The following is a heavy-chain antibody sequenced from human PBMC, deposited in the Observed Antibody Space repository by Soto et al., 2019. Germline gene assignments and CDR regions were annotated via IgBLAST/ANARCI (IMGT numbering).Heavy chain of an antibody. CDR2: IRHTTSAT. J-gene: IGHJ3*01. D-gene: IGHD6-19*01. CDR3: ARDRGSSGMFELDV. V-gene: IGHV3-48*02. CDR1: QFPFDVYS. Sequence: GQLVESGGDFVQPGESLRLSCVASQFPFDVYSMHWVRQAPGKGLEWVSYIRHTTSATFYADAVKGRFTISRENRKNSLFLQMNSLRDDDTGVYFCARDRGSSGMFELDVWGPGTLVTVSS.